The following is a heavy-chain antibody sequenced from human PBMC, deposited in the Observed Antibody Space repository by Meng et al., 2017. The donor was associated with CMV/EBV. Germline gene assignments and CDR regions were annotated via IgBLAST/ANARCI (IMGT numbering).Heavy chain of an antibody. V-gene: IGHV4-34*01. CDR2: INHSGST. Sequence: LPQWGGGRLKPSETLSLPCAVYGGSFSGYYWSWIRQPPGKGLEWIGEINHSGSTNYNPSLKSRVTISVGTSKNQFSLKLSSVTAADTAVYYCARGGNWFDPWGQGTLVTVSS. J-gene: IGHJ5*02. CDR1: GGSFSGYY. CDR3: ARGGNWFDP.